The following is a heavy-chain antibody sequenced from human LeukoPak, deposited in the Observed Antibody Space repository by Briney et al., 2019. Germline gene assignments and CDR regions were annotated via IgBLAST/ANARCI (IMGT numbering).Heavy chain of an antibody. Sequence: GESLKISCKASGYSFISYYIAWVRQMPGKGLEWMGIIHPGDSNTRYSPSFQGQVTISADKSVGTAYLQWSSLKASDTAVYYCARQRGVGGWYVSFDYWGHGTLVTVSS. V-gene: IGHV5-51*01. D-gene: IGHD6-19*01. CDR2: IHPGDSNT. J-gene: IGHJ4*03. CDR3: ARQRGVGGWYVSFDY. CDR1: GYSFISYY.